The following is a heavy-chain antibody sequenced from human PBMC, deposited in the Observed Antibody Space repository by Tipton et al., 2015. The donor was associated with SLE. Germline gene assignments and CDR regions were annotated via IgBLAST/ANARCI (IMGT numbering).Heavy chain of an antibody. CDR1: SSSIYNGFY. V-gene: IGHV4-38-2*02. CDR3: ARDWRGYYGSQAFYYYGMNV. D-gene: IGHD3-10*01. CDR2: IYRSGTA. Sequence: TLSLTCSVSSSSIYNGFYWGWIRQSPGKGLEWIGSIYRSGTAYYNPSLKSRVTISTDTSKNQFSLRVNSVTSADTAIYYCARDWRGYYGSQAFYYYGMNVWSQGTTVVVSS. J-gene: IGHJ6*02.